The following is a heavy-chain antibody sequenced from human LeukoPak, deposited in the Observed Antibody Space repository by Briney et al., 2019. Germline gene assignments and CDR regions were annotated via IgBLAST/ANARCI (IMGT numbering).Heavy chain of an antibody. D-gene: IGHD6-13*01. CDR1: GFTFRSYG. J-gene: IGHJ4*02. V-gene: IGHV1-3*01. Sequence: GGSLRLSCAASGFTFRSYGMHWVRQAPGQRLEWMGWINAGNGDTKYSQKFQGRVTITRDTSATTAYMELSSLRSEDTAVYYCARAMRAGTGDYWGQGTLVTVSS. CDR2: INAGNGDT. CDR3: ARAMRAGTGDY.